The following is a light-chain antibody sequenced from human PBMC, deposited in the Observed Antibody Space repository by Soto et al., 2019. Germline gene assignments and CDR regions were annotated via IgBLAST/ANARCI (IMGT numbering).Light chain of an antibody. Sequence: EIVMTQSPATLSASPGERATLSCRASQSVRSNLAWYQQKPGQAPRLLIYSASTRATGIPARFSGSGSGTEFTLSIGSLQSEDFAISYCQQYNTWPPTFVQGTKVEIK. CDR1: QSVRSN. CDR2: SAS. V-gene: IGKV3-15*01. J-gene: IGKJ1*01. CDR3: QQYNTWPPT.